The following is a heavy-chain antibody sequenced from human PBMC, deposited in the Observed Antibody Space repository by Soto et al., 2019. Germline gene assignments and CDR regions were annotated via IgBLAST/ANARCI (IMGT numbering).Heavy chain of an antibody. CDR2: INAGNGNT. V-gene: IGHV1-3*01. CDR3: ARSEEVVPAAMKGHVFDP. D-gene: IGHD2-2*01. Sequence: GASVKVSCKASGYTFTSYAMHWVRQAPGQRLEWMGWINAGNGNTKYSQKFQGRVTITRDTSASTAYMELSSLRSEDTAVYYCARSEEVVPAAMKGHVFDPWGQGTLVTVSS. J-gene: IGHJ5*02. CDR1: GYTFTSYA.